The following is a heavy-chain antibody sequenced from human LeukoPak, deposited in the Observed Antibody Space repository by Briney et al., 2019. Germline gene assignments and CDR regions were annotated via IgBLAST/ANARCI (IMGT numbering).Heavy chain of an antibody. V-gene: IGHV1-3*01. CDR1: GYNFAGYA. J-gene: IGHJ6*02. CDR3: ATTLAYYYYGMDV. CDR2: VNGGDGNT. Sequence: ASVKVSCKASGYNFAGYAMHWVRQAPGQSLEWMGRVNGGDGNTKYSQNFQGRITITRDTSASTGYMELSSLTSEDTAVYYCATTLAYYYYGMDVWGQGTTVTVSS.